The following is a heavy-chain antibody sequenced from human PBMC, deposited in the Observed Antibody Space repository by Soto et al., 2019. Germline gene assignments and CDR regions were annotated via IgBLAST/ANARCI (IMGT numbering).Heavy chain of an antibody. CDR1: GATFNNSA. J-gene: IGHJ5*02. CDR3: ARDREISARPGGWFAP. Sequence: GASVKVSCKTSGATFNNSAISWLRQAPGQGLEWMGGITPLYHATYAQKFQGRVTISADGSTGTVYMELRSLRSDDTAVYYCARDREISARPGGWFAPPGRGTLVLVSA. D-gene: IGHD6-6*01. CDR2: ITPLYHA. V-gene: IGHV1-69*13.